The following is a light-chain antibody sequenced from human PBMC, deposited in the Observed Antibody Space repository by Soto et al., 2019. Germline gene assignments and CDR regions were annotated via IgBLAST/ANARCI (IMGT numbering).Light chain of an antibody. CDR3: QQSYSTLYT. J-gene: IGKJ2*01. CDR1: QSISNY. CDR2: AAS. Sequence: DIQMTQSPSSLSASVGDRVTITCRASQSISNYLNWYQQKPGEAPQLLIYAASSLHSGVPSRFSGSGSGTDFTLTISSLQPDDFATYYCQQSYSTLYTFGQGTKVDIK. V-gene: IGKV1-39*01.